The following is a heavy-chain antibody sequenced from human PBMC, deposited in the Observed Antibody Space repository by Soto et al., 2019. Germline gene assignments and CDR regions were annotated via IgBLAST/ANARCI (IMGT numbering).Heavy chain of an antibody. V-gene: IGHV4-4*02. Sequence: QMHLQESGPGLVQPSGTMSLTCAVSGGSISGANFWSWVRQPPGKGLEWIGEIHLSGKTSYNPSLQSRVTISIDQAQNQMSLTLTSVTAADTAVYYCARELFVGSSPAGYCGQGTLVTVSS. CDR3: ARELFVGSSPAGY. J-gene: IGHJ4*02. D-gene: IGHD2-15*01. CDR1: GGSISGANF. CDR2: IHLSGKT.